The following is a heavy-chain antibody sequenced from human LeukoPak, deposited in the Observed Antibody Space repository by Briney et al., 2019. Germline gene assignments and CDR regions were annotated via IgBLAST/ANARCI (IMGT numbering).Heavy chain of an antibody. J-gene: IGHJ4*02. D-gene: IGHD2-2*01. CDR1: GYTFTSYG. CDR2: ISAYNGNT. V-gene: IGHV1-18*01. Sequence: ASVKVSCKASGYTFTSYGISWLRQAPGQGLGWMGWISAYNGNTNYAQKLQGRVTMTTDTSTSTAYMELRSLRSDDTAVYYCARYGREVVPAASYFDYWGQGTLVTVSS. CDR3: ARYGREVVPAASYFDY.